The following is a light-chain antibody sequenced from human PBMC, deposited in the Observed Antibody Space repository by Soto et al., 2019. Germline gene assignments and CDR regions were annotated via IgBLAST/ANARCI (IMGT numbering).Light chain of an antibody. CDR2: DAS. CDR1: QSVSSY. CDR3: QQRSNLPPT. Sequence: EIVLRQSPATLSLSPGARDTLSCRASQSVSSYLAWYQQKPGQAPRLLIYDASNRATGIPARFSGSGSGTDFTLTISSLEPEDFAVYYCQQRSNLPPTFGQGTRWRL. V-gene: IGKV3-11*01. J-gene: IGKJ5*01.